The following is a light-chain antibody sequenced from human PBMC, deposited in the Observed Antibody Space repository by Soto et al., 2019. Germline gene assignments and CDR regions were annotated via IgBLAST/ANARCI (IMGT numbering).Light chain of an antibody. V-gene: IGKV3-11*01. CDR2: DAY. Sequence: ELVLTQSPATLPLSPGERATRSCRASQSVSYSLAWYQQKPGQAPRLLIYDAYNRATGIQARFSGSGSGTDFQRTLSSLAPEDFSVYYCQQRNNWEWTFGQGTKVEIK. CDR1: QSVSYS. CDR3: QQRNNWEWT. J-gene: IGKJ1*01.